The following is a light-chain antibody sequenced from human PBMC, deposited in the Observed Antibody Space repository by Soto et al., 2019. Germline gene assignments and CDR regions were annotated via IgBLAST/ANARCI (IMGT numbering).Light chain of an antibody. V-gene: IGLV4-69*01. J-gene: IGLJ2*01. CDR2: LNSDGSH. CDR3: QTGDTGMV. Sequence: QLVLTQSPSASASLGASVKLTCTLSSGHNTNAIAWHQQRPEKGPRFLMKLNSDGSHSRGGGIPDRFSGSSSGAERYLTISGLQSEDEADYYCQTGDTGMVFGGGTKVTVL. CDR1: SGHNTNA.